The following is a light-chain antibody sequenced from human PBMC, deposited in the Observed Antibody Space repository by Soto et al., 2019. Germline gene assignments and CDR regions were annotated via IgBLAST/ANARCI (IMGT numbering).Light chain of an antibody. CDR3: QQRSNWPPIT. CDR1: QSVSSY. V-gene: IGKV3-11*01. CDR2: DAS. J-gene: IGKJ5*01. Sequence: EIVLTQSPATLSLSPGERATLSCRASQSVSSYLAWYQQKPGQAPRLLIYDASNRATGIPARFSGSGSGTDVTHTTSSLEPEDFAVYYCQQRSNWPPITFGQGTRLEIK.